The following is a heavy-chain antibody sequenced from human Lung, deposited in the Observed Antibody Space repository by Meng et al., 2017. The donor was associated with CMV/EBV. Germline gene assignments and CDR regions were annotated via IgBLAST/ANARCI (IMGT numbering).Heavy chain of an antibody. Sequence: QVRLQGSGPGLVKPSGTLPPTCAGSGGSISSSNWWSWVRQPPGKGLEWIGEIYHSGSTNYNPSLKSRVTISVDKSKNQFSLKLSSVTAADTAVYYCASFPPPGKQWLVTDYWGQGTLVTVSS. CDR1: GGSISSSNW. D-gene: IGHD6-19*01. V-gene: IGHV4-4*02. CDR2: IYHSGST. CDR3: ASFPPPGKQWLVTDY. J-gene: IGHJ4*02.